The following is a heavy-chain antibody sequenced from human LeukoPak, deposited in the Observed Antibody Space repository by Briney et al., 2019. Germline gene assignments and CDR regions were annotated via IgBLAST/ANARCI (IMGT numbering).Heavy chain of an antibody. CDR2: IRYDGSNK. D-gene: IGHD1-26*01. J-gene: IGHJ4*02. V-gene: IGHV3-30*02. CDR3: ARDSSGSYPYYFDY. Sequence: PGGSLRLSCAASGFTFSSYGMHWVRQAPGKGLEWVAFIRYDGSNKYYADSVKGRFTISRDNSKNTLYLQMNSLRAEDTAVYYCARDSSGSYPYYFDYWGQGTLVTVSS. CDR1: GFTFSSYG.